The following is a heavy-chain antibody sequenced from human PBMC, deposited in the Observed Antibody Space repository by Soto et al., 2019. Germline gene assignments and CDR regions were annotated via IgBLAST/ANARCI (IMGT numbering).Heavy chain of an antibody. CDR2: ISGSGGGT. J-gene: IGHJ6*02. CDR3: ARDRIPTGMDV. V-gene: IGHV3-23*01. CDR1: GFSFSSHV. Sequence: PGGSLRLSCAASGFSFSSHVMSWVRQAPGKGLEWVSSISGSGGGTYYADSVKGRFIISRDNSKNTLYLQMNSLRAEDTAVYCCARDRIPTGMDVWGQGTTVTVSS.